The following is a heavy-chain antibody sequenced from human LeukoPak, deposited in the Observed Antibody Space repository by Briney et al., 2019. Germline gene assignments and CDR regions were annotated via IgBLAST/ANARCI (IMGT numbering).Heavy chain of an antibody. CDR2: ISSSSSYI. D-gene: IGHD1-7*01. V-gene: IGHV3-21*01. CDR1: GFTFSSYS. CDR3: ARVPGTTNYYYYYGMDV. Sequence: GGSLRLSCAASGFTFSSYSMNWVRQAPGKGLEWVSSISSSSSYIYYADSVKGRFTISRDNARTSLYLQMNSLRAEDTAVYYCARVPGTTNYYYYYGMDVWGQGTTVTVSS. J-gene: IGHJ6*02.